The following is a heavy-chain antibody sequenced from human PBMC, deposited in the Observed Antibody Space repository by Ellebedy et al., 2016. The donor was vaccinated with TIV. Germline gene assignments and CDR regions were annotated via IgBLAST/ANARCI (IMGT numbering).Heavy chain of an antibody. CDR1: GFTFRSYA. D-gene: IGHD2-15*01. Sequence: PGGSLRLSCAASGFTFRSYAMAWVRQAPGKGLEWVSGIVGTGAQRYADSVKGRFTISRDNSKNTVDLQMNSLRAEDTAVYFCASPKSSLKIWGHGTTVTVSS. CDR2: IVGTGA. J-gene: IGHJ6*02. V-gene: IGHV3-23*01. CDR3: ASPKSSLKI.